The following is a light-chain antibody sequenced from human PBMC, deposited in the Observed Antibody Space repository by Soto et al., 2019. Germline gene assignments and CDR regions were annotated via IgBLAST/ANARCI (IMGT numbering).Light chain of an antibody. Sequence: QSVLTQPASVSGSPGQSITVSCTGTSSDVGGYNYVSWYQQHPGKAPKLMIYGVSNRPSGVSNRFSGSKSGNTASLTISGLQAEDEADYYCSSYTSSGTHVVFGGGTQLTVL. V-gene: IGLV2-14*01. CDR3: SSYTSSGTHVV. CDR1: SSDVGGYNY. CDR2: GVS. J-gene: IGLJ2*01.